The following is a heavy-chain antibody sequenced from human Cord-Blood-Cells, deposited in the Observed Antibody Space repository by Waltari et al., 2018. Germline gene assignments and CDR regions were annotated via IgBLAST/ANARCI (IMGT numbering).Heavy chain of an antibody. D-gene: IGHD3-9*01. Sequence: QLQLQESGPGLVKPSETLSLTCTVSGGSISSSSYYWGWIRQPPGKGLEWIGSIYYSGSTYYNPSLKSRVTISLDTSKNQFSLKLSSVTAADTAVYYCASNDILTGYYAFDIWGQGTMVTVSS. CDR3: ASNDILTGYYAFDI. J-gene: IGHJ3*02. CDR2: IYYSGST. CDR1: GGSISSSSYY. V-gene: IGHV4-39*01.